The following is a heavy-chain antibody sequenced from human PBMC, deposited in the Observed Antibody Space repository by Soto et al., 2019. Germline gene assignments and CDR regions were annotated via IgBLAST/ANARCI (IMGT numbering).Heavy chain of an antibody. Sequence: TGGSLRLSCAASGFTFSSYGMHWVRQAPGKGLEWVAVIWYDGSNKYYADSVKGRFTISRDNSKNTLYLQMNSLRAEDTAVYYCARDQSYYYGMDVWGQGTTVTVSS. V-gene: IGHV3-33*01. CDR3: ARDQSYYYGMDV. CDR1: GFTFSSYG. J-gene: IGHJ6*02. CDR2: IWYDGSNK.